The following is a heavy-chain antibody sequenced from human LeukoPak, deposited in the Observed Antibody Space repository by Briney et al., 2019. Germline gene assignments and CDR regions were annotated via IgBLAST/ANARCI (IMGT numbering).Heavy chain of an antibody. CDR1: GYSFTSYW. J-gene: IGHJ6*03. V-gene: IGHV5-51*01. CDR2: ICPGDSDT. D-gene: IGHD3-22*01. Sequence: GESLKISCKGSGYSFTSYWIGWVRQMPGKGLEWMGIICPGDSDTRYSPSFQGQVTISADKSISTAYLQWSSLKASDTAMYYCARPLYDSSGPPGTYYYYMDVWGKGTTVTVSS. CDR3: ARPLYDSSGPPGTYYYYMDV.